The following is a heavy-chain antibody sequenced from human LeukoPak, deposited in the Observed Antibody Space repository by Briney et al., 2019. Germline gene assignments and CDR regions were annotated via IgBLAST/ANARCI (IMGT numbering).Heavy chain of an antibody. Sequence: GGSLRLSCAASGYTFSSYEMNWVRQAPGKGLEWVSYISSSGSTINYADSVKGRFTISRDNAKSSLYLQMNSLRGEDTAVYYCARGRYCSGGRCYSDFDYWGQGTLVTVSS. J-gene: IGHJ4*02. CDR1: GYTFSSYE. CDR2: ISSSGSTI. D-gene: IGHD2-15*01. V-gene: IGHV3-48*03. CDR3: ARGRYCSGGRCYSDFDY.